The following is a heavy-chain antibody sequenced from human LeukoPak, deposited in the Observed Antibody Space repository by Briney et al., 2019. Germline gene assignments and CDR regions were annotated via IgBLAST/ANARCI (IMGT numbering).Heavy chain of an antibody. Sequence: PGGSLRLSCAASGFTFSSYGMNWVRQAPGKGLEWVSSISSSSSYIYYADSVKGRFTISRDNAKNSLYLQMNSLRAEDTAVYYCARVYSSGWYPTYYYYGMDVWGQGTTVTVSS. CDR3: ARVYSSGWYPTYYYYGMDV. V-gene: IGHV3-21*01. CDR2: ISSSSSYI. D-gene: IGHD6-19*01. CDR1: GFTFSSYG. J-gene: IGHJ6*02.